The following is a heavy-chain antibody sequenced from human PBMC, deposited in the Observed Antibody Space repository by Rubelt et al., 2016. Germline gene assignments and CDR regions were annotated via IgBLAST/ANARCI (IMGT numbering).Heavy chain of an antibody. CDR3: AATLYRGGVHY. J-gene: IGHJ4*02. CDR2: IYHSGST. D-gene: IGHD2-8*02. CDR1: TCGYY. Sequence: TCGYYWGWIRQPPGKGLEWIGSIYHSGSTYYNPSLKSRVTISVDTSKNQFSLKLSSVTAADTAVYYCAATLYRGGVHYWGQGTLVTVSS. V-gene: IGHV4-38-2*01.